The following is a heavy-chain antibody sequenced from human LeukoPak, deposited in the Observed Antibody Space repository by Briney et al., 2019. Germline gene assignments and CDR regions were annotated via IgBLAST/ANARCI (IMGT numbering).Heavy chain of an antibody. CDR1: GFTFSSYG. CDR2: IWYDGSNK. CDR3: ARDPTWDYYYYYGMDV. V-gene: IGHV3-33*01. J-gene: IGHJ6*02. Sequence: GRSLRLSCAASGFTFSSYGMHWVRQAPGKGLEGVAVIWYDGSNKYYADSVKGRFTISRDNSKNTLYLQMNSLRAEDTAVYYCARDPTWDYYYYYGMDVWGQGTTVTVSS. D-gene: IGHD7-27*01.